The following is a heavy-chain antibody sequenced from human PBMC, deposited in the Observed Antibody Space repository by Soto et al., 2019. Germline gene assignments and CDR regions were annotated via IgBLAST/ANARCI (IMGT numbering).Heavy chain of an antibody. V-gene: IGHV1-46*03. J-gene: IGHJ6*03. CDR3: ARDKLSTPGHYYYMDV. Sequence: ASVKVSCKASGYTFTSYYMHWVRQAPGQGLEWMGIINPSGGSTSYAQKFQGRVTMTRDTSTSTVYMELSSLRSEDTAVYYCARDKLSTPGHYYYMDVWGKGTTVTVSS. CDR1: GYTFTSYY. CDR2: INPSGGST. D-gene: IGHD1-1*01.